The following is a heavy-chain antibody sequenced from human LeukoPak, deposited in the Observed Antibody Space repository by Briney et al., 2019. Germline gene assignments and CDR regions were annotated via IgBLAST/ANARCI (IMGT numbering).Heavy chain of an antibody. CDR3: ARAPNGASALAFDY. D-gene: IGHD3-10*01. J-gene: IGHJ4*02. CDR1: GGSFSGYY. Sequence: SETLSLTCAVYGGSFSGYYWSWIRQPPGKGLEWIGYIYYSGSTNYNPSLKSRVTVSVDTTKNQFSLKLSSVTDADTAVYYCARAPNGASALAFDYWGQGTLVTVSS. V-gene: IGHV4-59*01. CDR2: IYYSGST.